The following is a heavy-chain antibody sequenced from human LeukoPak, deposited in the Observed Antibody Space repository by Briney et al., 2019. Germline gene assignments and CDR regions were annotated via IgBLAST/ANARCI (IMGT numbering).Heavy chain of an antibody. J-gene: IGHJ4*02. D-gene: IGHD6-19*01. Sequence: GGSLRLSCAASGFTFSRYGMHWVRQAPGKGPEWVTVISSDGNKKYYIDSVKGRFTISRDNSKNTLYLQMNSLRAEDTAVYYCARVSSGPTGYWGQGTLVTVSS. V-gene: IGHV3-30*03. CDR3: ARVSSGPTGY. CDR2: ISSDGNKK. CDR1: GFTFSRYG.